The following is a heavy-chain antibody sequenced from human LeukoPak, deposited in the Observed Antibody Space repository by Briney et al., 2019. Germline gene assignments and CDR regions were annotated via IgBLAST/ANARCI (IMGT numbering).Heavy chain of an antibody. Sequence: ASVKVSCKASGYTFTSYAMNWVRQAPGQGLEWMGWINTNTGNPTYAQGFTGRFVFSLDTSVSTAYLQISSLKAEDTAVYYCARDKPSDIVVVVAATRYYYYGMDVWGQGTTVTVSS. CDR3: ARDKPSDIVVVVAATRYYYYGMDV. CDR2: INTNTGNP. CDR1: GYTFTSYA. J-gene: IGHJ6*02. V-gene: IGHV7-4-1*02. D-gene: IGHD2-15*01.